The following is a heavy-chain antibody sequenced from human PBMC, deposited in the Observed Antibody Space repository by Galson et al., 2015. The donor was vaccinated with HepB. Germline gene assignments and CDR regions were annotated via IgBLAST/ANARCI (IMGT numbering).Heavy chain of an antibody. Sequence: SLRLSCAASGFTFSSCSMNWVRQAPGKGLEWVSYISSSSSTIYYADSVRGRFTISRDNAKNSLYLQMNSLRDEDTAVYYCAREGVYDILTGYYEGGMDVWGQGTTVTVSS. CDR2: ISSSSSTI. J-gene: IGHJ6*02. CDR3: AREGVYDILTGYYEGGMDV. CDR1: GFTFSSCS. V-gene: IGHV3-48*02. D-gene: IGHD3-9*01.